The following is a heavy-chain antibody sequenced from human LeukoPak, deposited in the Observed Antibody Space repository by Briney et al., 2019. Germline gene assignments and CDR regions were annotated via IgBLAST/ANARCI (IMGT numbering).Heavy chain of an antibody. J-gene: IGHJ4*02. V-gene: IGHV3-20*03. CDR2: LNWNGDNT. Sequence: PGGSLRLSYAASGFTFHDHGMSWVRQVPGKGLEWVSALNWNGDNTGYADSVKGRFTISRDNAKKSLYLQMNSLTAEDTAYYYCAREEGPYFDCWGQGTLVTVSS. CDR3: AREEGPYFDC. CDR1: GFTFHDHG.